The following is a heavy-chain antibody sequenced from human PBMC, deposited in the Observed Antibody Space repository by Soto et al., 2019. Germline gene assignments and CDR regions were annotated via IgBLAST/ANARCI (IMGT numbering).Heavy chain of an antibody. CDR3: VRGTTAWRGMDY. CDR1: GFTFSTYC. V-gene: IGHV3-74*01. J-gene: IGHJ4*02. CDR2: TCRYGREI. D-gene: IGHD1-1*01. Sequence: PWGSLRLSCAASGFTFSTYCMHWVRQAPGTGLVWVSRTCRYGREIYYADSVKGRFTISRDDAKNTLYLQMDSLRVEDTGIYYCVRGTTAWRGMDYWGQGALVTVSS.